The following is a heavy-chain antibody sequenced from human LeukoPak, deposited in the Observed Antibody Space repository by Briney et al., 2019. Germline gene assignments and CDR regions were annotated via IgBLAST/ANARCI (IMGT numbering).Heavy chain of an antibody. CDR3: ARAPSGSYEAFDI. CDR2: IYSGGST. Sequence: PGGSLRLSCAASGFTASSNYMSWVRQAPGKGLEWVSVIYSGGSTYYADSVKGRFTISRDNSKNTLYLQMNSLRAEDTAVYYCARAPSGSYEAFDIWGQGTMVTVSS. D-gene: IGHD1-26*01. CDR1: GFTASSNY. V-gene: IGHV3-66*02. J-gene: IGHJ3*02.